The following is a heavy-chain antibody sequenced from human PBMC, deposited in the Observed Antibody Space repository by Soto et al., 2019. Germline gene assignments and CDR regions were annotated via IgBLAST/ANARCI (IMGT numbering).Heavy chain of an antibody. CDR2: IKSKTDGETT. CDR3: TTDPGVVVVVDGVNSPFDY. Sequence: EVQLVESGGGLVKPGGSLRLSCGASAFSFSDAWMNWVRQAPVKGMEWVGHIKSKTDGETTEYAAPVKGRFTISRDDSSNTLYLQMNSLKTEDTAVYYCTTDPGVVVVVDGVNSPFDYWGQGTLVTVSS. V-gene: IGHV3-15*07. CDR1: AFSFSDAW. J-gene: IGHJ4*02. D-gene: IGHD2-15*01.